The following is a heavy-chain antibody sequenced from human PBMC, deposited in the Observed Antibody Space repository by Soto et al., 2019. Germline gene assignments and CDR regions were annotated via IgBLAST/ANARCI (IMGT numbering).Heavy chain of an antibody. CDR1: GGSISSGGYY. J-gene: IGHJ3*02. V-gene: IGHV4-31*01. CDR3: ARDLVDYVWGSYRYVGVAFDI. D-gene: IGHD3-16*02. CDR2: IYYSGST. Sequence: QVQLQESGPGLVKPSQTLSLTCTVSGGSISSGGYYWSWIRQHPGKGLEWIGYIYYSGSTYYNPSLKSQVTLSVDTSKNQFSLKLSSVTAADTAVYYCARDLVDYVWGSYRYVGVAFDIWGQGTMVTVSS.